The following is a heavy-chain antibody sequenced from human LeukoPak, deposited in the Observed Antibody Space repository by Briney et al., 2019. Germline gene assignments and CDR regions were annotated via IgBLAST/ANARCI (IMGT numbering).Heavy chain of an antibody. D-gene: IGHD4-17*01. J-gene: IGHJ4*02. V-gene: IGHV1-69*01. CDR2: IIPIFGTA. Sequence: ASVKVSCKASGGTFSSYAIGWVRQAPGQGLEWMGGIIPIFGTANYAQKFQGRVTITADESTSTAYMDLSSLRSEDTAMYYCARGTTVSACDYWGQGTLVTVSS. CDR1: GGTFSSYA. CDR3: ARGTTVSACDY.